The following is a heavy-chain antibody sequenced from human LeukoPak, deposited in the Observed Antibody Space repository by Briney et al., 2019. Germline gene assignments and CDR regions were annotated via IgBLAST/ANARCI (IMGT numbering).Heavy chain of an antibody. Sequence: ASVKVSCKASGYTFTSYYMHWVRQAPGQGLEWMGIISPSGGSTSYAQKFQGRVTMTTDTSTSTAYMELRSLRSDDTAVYYCARARYGTNSEVGDYWGQGTLVTVSS. CDR1: GYTFTSYY. D-gene: IGHD4-23*01. V-gene: IGHV1-46*01. CDR2: ISPSGGST. J-gene: IGHJ4*02. CDR3: ARARYGTNSEVGDY.